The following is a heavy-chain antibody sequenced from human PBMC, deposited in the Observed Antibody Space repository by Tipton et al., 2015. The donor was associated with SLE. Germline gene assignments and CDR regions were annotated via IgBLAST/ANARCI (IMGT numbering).Heavy chain of an antibody. V-gene: IGHV3-48*01. CDR2: ISSSSNTI. D-gene: IGHD1-26*01. CDR1: GFTFSFYT. Sequence: SLRLSCAASGFTFSFYTMNWVRQAPGKGLEWVSYISSSSNTIYYADSVKGRFTISRDNAKNSLYLQMNSLTPEDTAVYYCAKGQTTRDFWGQGTVVTVSS. CDR3: AKGQTTRDF. J-gene: IGHJ4*02.